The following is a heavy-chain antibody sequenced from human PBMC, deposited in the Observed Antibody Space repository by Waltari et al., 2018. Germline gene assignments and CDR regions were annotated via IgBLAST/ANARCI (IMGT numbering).Heavy chain of an antibody. V-gene: IGHV3-23*01. D-gene: IGHD6-19*01. CDR2: MTGGGGST. CDR1: GFTFSSYG. Sequence: EVQLLESGGGLVQPGGSLRLSCAASGFTFSSYGLSWVRLAPGKGLQWVSAMTGGGGSTYSADSVKARFSIFRDNSKNTVYLQMRSLRAEDTAIYYWAKSSGRLTYYFDSWGRGTLVTVSS. CDR3: AKSSGRLTYYFDS. J-gene: IGHJ4*02.